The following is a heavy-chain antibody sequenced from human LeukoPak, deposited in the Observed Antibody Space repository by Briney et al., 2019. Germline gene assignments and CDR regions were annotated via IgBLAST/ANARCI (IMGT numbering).Heavy chain of an antibody. CDR1: GGTFSSYA. CDR2: IIPIFGTA. Sequence: SVKVSCKASGGTFSSYAISWVRQAPGQGLEWMGGIIPIFGTANYAQKFQGRVTITADESTSTAYMELSSLRSEDTAVYYCARIPYNPGYCSSTSCPYYFDYWGQGTLVTVSS. V-gene: IGHV1-69*01. D-gene: IGHD2-2*01. J-gene: IGHJ4*02. CDR3: ARIPYNPGYCSSTSCPYYFDY.